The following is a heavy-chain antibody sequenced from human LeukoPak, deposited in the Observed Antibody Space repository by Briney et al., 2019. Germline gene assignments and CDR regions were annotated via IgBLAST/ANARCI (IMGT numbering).Heavy chain of an antibody. CDR2: IYYSGST. Sequence: PSETLSLTCNVSGDSISSDYWSWIRQPPGKGLEWIGHIYYSGSTNYNPSLKSRVTISVDASKNHFSLKVSSVTAADTAVYYCARSDSSGYYSVGYYYYYHMDVWGKGTTVTVSS. CDR1: GDSISSDY. CDR3: ARSDSSGYYSVGYYYYYHMDV. D-gene: IGHD3-22*01. J-gene: IGHJ6*03. V-gene: IGHV4-59*01.